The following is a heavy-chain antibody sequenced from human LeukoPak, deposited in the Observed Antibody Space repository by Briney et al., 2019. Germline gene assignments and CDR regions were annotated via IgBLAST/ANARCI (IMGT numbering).Heavy chain of an antibody. CDR1: GYTFTSYG. V-gene: IGHV1-2*02. CDR3: ARDRSRSHRLRFLEWLSLNWFDP. CDR2: INPNSGGT. D-gene: IGHD3-3*01. J-gene: IGHJ5*02. Sequence: ASVKVSCKASGYTFTSYGISWVRQAPGQGLEWMGWINPNSGGTNYAQKFQGRVTMTRDTSISTAYMELSRLRSDDTAVYYCARDRSRSHRLRFLEWLSLNWFDPWGQGTLVTVSS.